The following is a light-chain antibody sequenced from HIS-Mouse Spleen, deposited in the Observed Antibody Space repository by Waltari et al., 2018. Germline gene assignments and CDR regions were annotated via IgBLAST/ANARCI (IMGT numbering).Light chain of an antibody. CDR2: NDS. CDR1: ALPKQY. CDR3: QSADSSGTVV. V-gene: IGLV3-25*03. Sequence: SYELTQPPSVSVSPGQTARITCPGDALPKQYAYWYQQKPGQAPVLVIYNDSGRPSGIPGRFSGSSSGKTVTLTISGVQAEDEADYYCQSADSSGTVVFGGGTKLTVL. J-gene: IGLJ2*01.